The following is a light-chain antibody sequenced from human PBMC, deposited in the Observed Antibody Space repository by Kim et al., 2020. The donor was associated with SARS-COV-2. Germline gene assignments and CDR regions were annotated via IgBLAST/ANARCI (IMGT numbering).Light chain of an antibody. CDR1: QSISSY. CDR3: QQSYSTPPLT. CDR2: AAS. V-gene: IGKV1-39*01. J-gene: IGKJ4*01. Sequence: GDRVTITCRASQSISSYLNWYQQKPGKAPKLLIYAASSLQSGVPSRFSGSGSGTDFTLTISSLQPEDFATYYCQQSYSTPPLTFGGGTK.